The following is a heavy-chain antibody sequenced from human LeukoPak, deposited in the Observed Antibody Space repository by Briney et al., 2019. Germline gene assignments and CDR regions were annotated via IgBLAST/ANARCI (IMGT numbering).Heavy chain of an antibody. Sequence: GGSLRLSCAASGFTFSSYAMSWVRQAPGKGLEWVSAISGSGGSTYYADSVKGWFTISRDNAKNSLYLQMNSLRAGDTAVYYCATYSSLNRREFQYWGQGTLLTVSS. CDR1: GFTFSSYA. CDR3: ATYSSLNRREFQY. CDR2: ISGSGGST. J-gene: IGHJ1*01. D-gene: IGHD3-22*01. V-gene: IGHV3-23*01.